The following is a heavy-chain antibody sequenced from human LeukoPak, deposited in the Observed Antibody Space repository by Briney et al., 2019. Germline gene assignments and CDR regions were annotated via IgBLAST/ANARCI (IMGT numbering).Heavy chain of an antibody. D-gene: IGHD2-15*01. CDR3: AREVVAATGDWFDP. J-gene: IGHJ5*02. V-gene: IGHV1-24*01. Sequence: ASVKVSCKVSGYTLTELSMHWVRQAPGKGLEWMGGFDPEDGETIYAQKFQGRVTMTRDTSISTAYMELSRLRSDDTAVYYCAREVVAATGDWFDPWGQGTLVTVSS. CDR1: GYTLTELS. CDR2: FDPEDGET.